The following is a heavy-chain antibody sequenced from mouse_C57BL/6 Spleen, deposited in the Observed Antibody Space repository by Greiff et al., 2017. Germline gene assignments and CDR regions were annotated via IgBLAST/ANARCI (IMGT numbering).Heavy chain of an antibody. Sequence: VQLKESGGDLVKPGGSLKLSCAASGFTFSSYGMSWVRQTPDKRLEWVATISSGGSYTYYPDSVKGRFTISRDNAKNTLYLQMSSLKSEDTAMYYCARVTGPFDYWGQGTTLTVSS. CDR2: ISSGGSYT. CDR1: GFTFSSYG. CDR3: ARVTGPFDY. J-gene: IGHJ2*01. V-gene: IGHV5-6*01. D-gene: IGHD4-1*01.